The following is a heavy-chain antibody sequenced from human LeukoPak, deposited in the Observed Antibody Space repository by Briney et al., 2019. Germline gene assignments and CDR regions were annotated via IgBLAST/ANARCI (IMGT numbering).Heavy chain of an antibody. CDR2: ISYDGSNK. Sequence: PGGSLRLSCAASGFTFSSYAMHWVRQAPGQGLEWLAVISYDGSNKYYADSVKGRFTISRDTSKSTLHLQMNSLRAEDTAVCYCARDGSGDYVGDYWGQGTLVTVSS. CDR3: ARDGSGDYVGDY. V-gene: IGHV3-30-3*01. J-gene: IGHJ4*02. CDR1: GFTFSSYA. D-gene: IGHD4-17*01.